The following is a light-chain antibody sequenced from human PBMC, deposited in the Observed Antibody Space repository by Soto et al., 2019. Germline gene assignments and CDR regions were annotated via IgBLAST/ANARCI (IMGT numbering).Light chain of an antibody. CDR3: QQYNNWPRT. V-gene: IGKV3-15*01. CDR1: QSVSNN. CDR2: GTS. J-gene: IGKJ1*01. Sequence: EIVMTQSPATLSVSPGERATLSCRATQSVSNNLAWYQQKPGQAPRLLIYGTSTRATGIPGRFGGSGSGTEFTLTISSLQSEDFAVYYCQQYNNWPRTFGQVNKVEIK.